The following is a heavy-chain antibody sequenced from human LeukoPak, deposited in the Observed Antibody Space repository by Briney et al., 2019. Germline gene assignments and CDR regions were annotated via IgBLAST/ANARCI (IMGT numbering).Heavy chain of an antibody. D-gene: IGHD1-14*01. CDR3: ARGTGSSNWLIDY. CDR1: GFTFSSYS. Sequence: GGSLRLSCAASGFTFSSYSMNWVRQAPGQGLEWVSYITSSGSFTDYADSVKGRFTISRDNAKNSLYLQMNSLRDEDTAVYYCARGTGSSNWLIDYWGQGTLVTVSS. V-gene: IGHV3-48*02. CDR2: ITSSGSFT. J-gene: IGHJ4*02.